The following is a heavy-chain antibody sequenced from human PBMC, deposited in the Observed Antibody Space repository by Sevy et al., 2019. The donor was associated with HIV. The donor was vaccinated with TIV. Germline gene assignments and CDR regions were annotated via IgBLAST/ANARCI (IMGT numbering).Heavy chain of an antibody. CDR1: GGTVSSYA. CDR2: TIPIFGTA. D-gene: IGHD3-10*01. CDR3: ATPGWLLTSMVRGVIIDPKFDY. Sequence: ASVKVSCKASGGTVSSYAISWVRQAPGQGLEWMGGTIPIFGTANYAQKFQGRVTITADESTSTAYMELSSLRSEDTAVYYCATPGWLLTSMVRGVIIDPKFDYWGQGTLVTVSS. V-gene: IGHV1-69*13. J-gene: IGHJ4*02.